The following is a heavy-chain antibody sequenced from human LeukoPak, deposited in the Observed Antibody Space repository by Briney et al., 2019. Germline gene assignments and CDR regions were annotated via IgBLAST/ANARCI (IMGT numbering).Heavy chain of an antibody. CDR3: ARVMYSSSSNFDY. CDR2: ISSSGSTI. Sequence: GGSLRLSCAASGFTFSSYSMNWVRQAPGKGLEWVSYISSSGSTIYYADSVKGRFTISRDNAKNSLYLQMNSLRAEDTAVYYCARVMYSSSSNFDYWGQGTLVTVSS. J-gene: IGHJ4*02. D-gene: IGHD6-6*01. V-gene: IGHV3-48*04. CDR1: GFTFSSYS.